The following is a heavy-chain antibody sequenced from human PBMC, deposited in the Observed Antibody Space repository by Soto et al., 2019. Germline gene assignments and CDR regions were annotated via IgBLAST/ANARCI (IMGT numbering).Heavy chain of an antibody. Sequence: GGSLRLSCAASGFTFSSYAMSWVRQAPGKGLEWVSAISGSGGSTCYADSVKGRFTISRDNSKNTLYLQMNSLRAEDTAVYYCATGESWSAEIEDYYYYGMDVWGQGTTVTVSS. CDR3: ATGESWSAEIEDYYYYGMDV. J-gene: IGHJ6*02. D-gene: IGHD3-3*01. CDR1: GFTFSSYA. CDR2: ISGSGGST. V-gene: IGHV3-23*01.